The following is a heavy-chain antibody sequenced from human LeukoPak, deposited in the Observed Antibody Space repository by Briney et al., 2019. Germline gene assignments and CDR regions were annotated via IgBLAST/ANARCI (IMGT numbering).Heavy chain of an antibody. CDR1: GFTFSSYW. D-gene: IGHD3-10*01. J-gene: IGHJ4*02. CDR2: IKQDGSET. CDR3: ATSDGRY. Sequence: GGSLRLSCTASGFTFSSYWMSWVRQDPGKGLEWVANIKQDGSETYYVDSVKGRFTISRDNAKDSLYLQMNSLRAEDTAVYYCATSDGRYWGQGTLVTVSS. V-gene: IGHV3-7*01.